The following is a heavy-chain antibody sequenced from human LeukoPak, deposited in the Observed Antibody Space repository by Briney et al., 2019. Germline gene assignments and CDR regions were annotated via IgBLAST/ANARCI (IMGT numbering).Heavy chain of an antibody. CDR1: GYTLTSYD. CDR3: ARGVGSGYDLMSYYYYMDV. CDR2: MNPNSGNT. D-gene: IGHD5-12*01. V-gene: IGHV1-8*01. J-gene: IGHJ6*03. Sequence: ASVKVSCKASGYTLTSYDINWVRQATGQGLEWMGWMNPNSGNTGYAQKFQGRVTMTRNTSISTAYMELSSLRSEDTAVYYCARGVGSGYDLMSYYYYMDVWGKGTTVTVSS.